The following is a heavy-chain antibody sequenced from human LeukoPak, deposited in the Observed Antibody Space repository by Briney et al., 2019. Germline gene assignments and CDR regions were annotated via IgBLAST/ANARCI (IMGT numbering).Heavy chain of an antibody. Sequence: GGSLRLSCAASGFHFRTYWMSWVRQAPGKGLECVANMNEDGSELHYVDSVKGRFTISRDNAQNSLDLQMNSLRAEDTAVYYCARPGTSWSFDYWGQGSLVTVSS. V-gene: IGHV3-7*05. D-gene: IGHD6-13*01. CDR2: MNEDGSEL. CDR3: ARPGTSWSFDY. CDR1: GFHFRTYW. J-gene: IGHJ4*02.